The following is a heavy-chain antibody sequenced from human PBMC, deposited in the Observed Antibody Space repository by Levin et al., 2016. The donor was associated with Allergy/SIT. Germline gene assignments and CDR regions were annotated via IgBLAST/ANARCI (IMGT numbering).Heavy chain of an antibody. CDR3: ASHVETVMVPEFDY. J-gene: IGHJ4*02. CDR2: IIPIFETA. V-gene: IGHV1-69*13. CDR1: GGSFRTYA. Sequence: SVKVSCKASGGSFRTYAFSWIRQAPGQGLEWMGGIIPIFETADYAQNFQGRVTITADQSTSTVYLELHSLTSDDTAVYYCASHVETVMVPEFDYWGQGTLVTVSS. D-gene: IGHD5-18*01.